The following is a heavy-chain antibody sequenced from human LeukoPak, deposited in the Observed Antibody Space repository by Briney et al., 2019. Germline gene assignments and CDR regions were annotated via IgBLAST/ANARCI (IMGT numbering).Heavy chain of an antibody. J-gene: IGHJ4*02. CDR2: IYYSGST. V-gene: IGHV4-31*03. CDR1: GGSISSGGYY. CDR3: ARDQRAPDYYDSSGYYYDTGGFDY. Sequence: PSQTLSLTCTVSGGSISSGGYYWSWIRQHPGKGLEWIGYIYYSGSTYYNPSLKSRVTISVDTSKNQFSLKLSSVTAADTAVYYCARDQRAPDYYDSSGYYYDTGGFDYWGQGTLVTVSS. D-gene: IGHD3-22*01.